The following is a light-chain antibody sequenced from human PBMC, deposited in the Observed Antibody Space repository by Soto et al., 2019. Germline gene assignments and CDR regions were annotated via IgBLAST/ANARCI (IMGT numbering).Light chain of an antibody. J-gene: IGKJ2*01. V-gene: IGKV1-5*01. CDR3: QQYNTYPYT. CDR2: AAS. CDR1: QSIASW. Sequence: DIQMTQSPSTLSASAGDRVTISCRASQSIASWLAWYQQKAGKAPKLLIYAASSLESGVPSRFSGSGSGTEFTLTISSLQPDDYATYYCQQYNTYPYTFGQGTKVEIK.